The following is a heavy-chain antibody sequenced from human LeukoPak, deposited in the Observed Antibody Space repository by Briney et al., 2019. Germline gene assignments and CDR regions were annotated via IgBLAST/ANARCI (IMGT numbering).Heavy chain of an antibody. CDR2: INPNSGGT. CDR3: ARGYPLSTTAAGTYFQH. Sequence: ASLKLSCKASGYTFSGYYMHWVRQAPGQGLEWMGWINPNSGGTNYAQKFQGRVTMTRDTTISTAYMELSRLRSDDTAVYYCARGYPLSTTAAGTYFQHWGQGNLVTVSS. J-gene: IGHJ1*01. D-gene: IGHD6-13*01. CDR1: GYTFSGYY. V-gene: IGHV1-2*02.